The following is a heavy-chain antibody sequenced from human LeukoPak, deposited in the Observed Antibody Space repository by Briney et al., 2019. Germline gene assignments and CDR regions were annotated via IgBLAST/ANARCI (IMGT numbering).Heavy chain of an antibody. Sequence: GGSLRLSCAASGFTFSSYWMSWVRQAPGNGLDWVANIKQDGSEKYYVDSLKGRFTISRDNAKNSLYLQMNSLRAEDTAVYYCARDGGYYYGSGNSYYFDYWGQGTLVTVSS. CDR1: GFTFSSYW. J-gene: IGHJ4*02. D-gene: IGHD3-10*01. CDR2: IKQDGSEK. CDR3: ARDGGYYYGSGNSYYFDY. V-gene: IGHV3-7*03.